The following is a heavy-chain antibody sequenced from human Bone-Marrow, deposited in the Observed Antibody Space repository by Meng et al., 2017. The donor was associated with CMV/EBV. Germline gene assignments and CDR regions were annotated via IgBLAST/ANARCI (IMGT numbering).Heavy chain of an antibody. D-gene: IGHD3-22*01. J-gene: IGHJ3*02. CDR1: A. V-gene: IGHV3-23*01. CDR2: ISGSGGST. Sequence: AMSWVRQAPGKGLEWVSAISGSGGSTYYADSVKGRFTISRDNSKNTLYLQMNSLRAEDTAVYYCAKGRVSTKHYYDSSGYENDAFDIWGQGTMVTVSS. CDR3: AKGRVSTKHYYDSSGYENDAFDI.